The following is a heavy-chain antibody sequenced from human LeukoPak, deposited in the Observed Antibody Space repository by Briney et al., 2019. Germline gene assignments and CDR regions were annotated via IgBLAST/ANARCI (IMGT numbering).Heavy chain of an antibody. CDR1: GYTFTGYY. D-gene: IGHD1-26*01. Sequence: ASVKVSCKASGYTFTGYYMHWVRQAPGQGLEWMGWINPNSGGTNYAQKFQGRVTMTRDVSISTAYMELSRLRSDDTAVYYCARGVNSGNFYYYYFYYMDVWGKGTTVTVSS. CDR3: ARGVNSGNFYYYYFYYMDV. J-gene: IGHJ6*03. V-gene: IGHV1-2*02. CDR2: INPNSGGT.